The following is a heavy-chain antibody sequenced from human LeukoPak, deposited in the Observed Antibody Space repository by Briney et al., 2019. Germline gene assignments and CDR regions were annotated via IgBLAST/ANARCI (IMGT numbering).Heavy chain of an antibody. Sequence: QPGRSLRLSCAASGFTFSSYGMHWVRQAPSKGLEWVAVISYDGSNKYYADSVKGRFTISRDNSKNTLYLQMNSLRAEDTAVYYCAKAGPYDYGDYTYYFDYWGQGTLVTVSS. V-gene: IGHV3-30*18. CDR3: AKAGPYDYGDYTYYFDY. D-gene: IGHD4-17*01. J-gene: IGHJ4*02. CDR2: ISYDGSNK. CDR1: GFTFSSYG.